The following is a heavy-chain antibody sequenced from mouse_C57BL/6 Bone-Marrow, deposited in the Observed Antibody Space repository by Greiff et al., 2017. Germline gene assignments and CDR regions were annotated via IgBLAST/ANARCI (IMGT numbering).Heavy chain of an antibody. CDR2: IWRGGST. CDR3: ATYYKAWFAY. Sequence: VKLMESGPGLVQPSQSLSITCTVSGFSLTSYGVHWVRQSPGKGLEWLGVIWRGGSTDYNAAFISRLSISKDNSKSQVFFKMNSLQADDTAIYYCATYYKAWFAYWGQGTLVTVSA. D-gene: IGHD2-12*01. J-gene: IGHJ3*01. CDR1: GFSLTSYG. V-gene: IGHV2-2*01.